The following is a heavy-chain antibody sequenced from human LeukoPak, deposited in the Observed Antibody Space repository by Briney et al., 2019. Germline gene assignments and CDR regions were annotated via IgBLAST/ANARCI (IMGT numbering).Heavy chain of an antibody. J-gene: IGHJ4*02. CDR3: ARLDTAMVNSDY. Sequence: SETLSLTCTVSGGSISSGDYYWSWIRQPPGKGLEWIGYIYYSGSTNYNPSLKSRVTISVDTSKNQFSLKLSSVTAADTAVYYCARLDTAMVNSDYWGQGTLVTVSS. V-gene: IGHV4-30-4*01. CDR1: GGSISSGDYY. CDR2: IYYSGST. D-gene: IGHD5-18*01.